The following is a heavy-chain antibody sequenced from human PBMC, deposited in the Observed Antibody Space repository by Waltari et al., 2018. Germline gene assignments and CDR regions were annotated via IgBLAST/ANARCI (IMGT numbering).Heavy chain of an antibody. D-gene: IGHD5-12*01. CDR3: ARVLSGYVNGNFYYMDV. Sequence: EVQLVESGGGFVQPGGSLRLSCAASGFTFSAYEMNWVRQAPGKGLEWVSYTSTSASTLHYADSVKCRFTIFRDNAKNLLYLQMSSLRAEDTAFYYCARVLSGYVNGNFYYMDVWGKGTAVTVSS. CDR2: TSTSASTL. J-gene: IGHJ6*03. CDR1: GFTFSAYE. V-gene: IGHV3-48*03.